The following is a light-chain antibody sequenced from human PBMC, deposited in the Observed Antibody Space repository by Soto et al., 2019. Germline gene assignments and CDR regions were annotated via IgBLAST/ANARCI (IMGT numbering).Light chain of an antibody. CDR1: SSDVGGYNY. Sequence: QSALTQPPPPPRSPGQSITISCTGTSSDVGGYNYVSWYQQHPGKAPKLMIYEVSNRPSGVSNRFSGSKSGNTASLTISGLQAEDEADYYCSSYTSSNTLEAVVFGGGTKLTVL. V-gene: IGLV2-14*01. J-gene: IGLJ2*01. CDR3: SSYTSSNTLEAVV. CDR2: EVS.